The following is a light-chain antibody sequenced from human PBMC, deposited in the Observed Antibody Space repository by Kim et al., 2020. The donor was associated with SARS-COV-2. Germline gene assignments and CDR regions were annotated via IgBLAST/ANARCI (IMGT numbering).Light chain of an antibody. CDR3: QQRYNWPWT. CDR1: QSVSSH. CDR2: DAS. J-gene: IGKJ1*01. Sequence: LSPGDRATLSCRASQSVSSHLAWYQQKPGQAPRLLVYDASSRATGVPARFSGSGSGTDFTLTISSLEPEDFAVYFCQQRYNWPWTFGQGTKVDIK. V-gene: IGKV3-11*01.